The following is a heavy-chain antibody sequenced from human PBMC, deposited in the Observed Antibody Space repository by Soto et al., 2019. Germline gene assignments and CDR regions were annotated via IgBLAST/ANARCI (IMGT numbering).Heavy chain of an antibody. D-gene: IGHD2-15*01. CDR1: GGSISSGDYY. V-gene: IGHV4-30-4*01. CDR2: IYYSGST. J-gene: IGHJ4*02. CDR3: VGSTYFDY. Sequence: SETLSLTCTVSGGSISSGDYYWSWIRQPPGKGLEWIGYIYYSGSTYYNPSLKSRVTISLDTSKNHFSLKLTSVTAADTAVYYCVGSTYFDYLGQGTLLTVSS.